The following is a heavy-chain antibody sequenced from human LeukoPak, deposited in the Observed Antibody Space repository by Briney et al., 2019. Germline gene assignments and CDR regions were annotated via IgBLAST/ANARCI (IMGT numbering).Heavy chain of an antibody. CDR3: ARSDDSSGYYFDAFDI. CDR2: IYHSGST. Sequence: SETLSLTCTVSGYSISSGYYWGWIRQPPGKGLEWIGSIYHSGSTYYNPSLKSRVTISVDTSKNQFSLKLSSVTAADTAVYYCARSDDSSGYYFDAFDIWGQGTMVTVSS. J-gene: IGHJ3*02. D-gene: IGHD3-22*01. V-gene: IGHV4-38-2*02. CDR1: GYSISSGYY.